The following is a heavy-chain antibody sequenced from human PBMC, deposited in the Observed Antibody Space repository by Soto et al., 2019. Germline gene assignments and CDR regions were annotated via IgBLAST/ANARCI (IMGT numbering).Heavy chain of an antibody. CDR2: INPHTGDT. Sequence: QVQLVQSGAEVKKPGASVTVSCKTSGYPLNDFYIHWVRQAPGQGLEWMAWINPHTGDTNTALKFQGRVTMTRDTSINTAFMELTRLSSDDTAVYYCATEGGAAPGARREWYLDLWGRGTLVSVSS. CDR1: GYPLNDFY. CDR3: ATEGGAAPGARREWYLDL. D-gene: IGHD6-25*01. V-gene: IGHV1-2*02. J-gene: IGHJ2*01.